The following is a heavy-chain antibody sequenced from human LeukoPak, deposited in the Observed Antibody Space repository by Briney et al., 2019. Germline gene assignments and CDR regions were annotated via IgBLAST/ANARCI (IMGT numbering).Heavy chain of an antibody. D-gene: IGHD2-2*02. CDR3: ANGPPTRGYCSSTSCYIPDY. CDR1: GFTFSSYA. J-gene: IGHJ4*02. CDR2: ISGSGGST. Sequence: QPGGSLRLSWAASGFTFSSYAMSWVRQAPGKGMEWVSAISGSGGSTYYADSVKGRFTISRDNSKNTLYLQMNSLRAEDTAVYYCANGPPTRGYCSSTSCYIPDYWGQGTLVTVSS. V-gene: IGHV3-23*01.